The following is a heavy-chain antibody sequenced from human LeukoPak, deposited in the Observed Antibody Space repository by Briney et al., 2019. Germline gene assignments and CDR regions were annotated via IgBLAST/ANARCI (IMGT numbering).Heavy chain of an antibody. CDR2: ISGYNGNT. CDR3: ARGKIIMVRGVIIGGDAFDI. D-gene: IGHD3-10*01. CDR1: AYTFTSYG. V-gene: IGHV1-18*01. Sequence: ASVKVSCKASAYTFTSYGISWVRQAPGQGLEWMGWISGYNGNTKYAQKPQGRVTMTTDTSTSTAYMELRSLRSDDTAVYYCARGKIIMVRGVIIGGDAFDIWGQGTMVTVSS. J-gene: IGHJ3*02.